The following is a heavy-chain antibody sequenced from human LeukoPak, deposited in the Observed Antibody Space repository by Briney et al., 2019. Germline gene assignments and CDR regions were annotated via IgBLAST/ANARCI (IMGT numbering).Heavy chain of an antibody. J-gene: IGHJ6*03. CDR3: ARGSAYSGSYYYYHYMDV. V-gene: IGHV1-2*02. D-gene: IGHD1-26*01. CDR1: GYTFTGYY. Sequence: ASVKVSRKASGYTFTGYYMHWVRQAPGQGLEWMGWINPNSGGTNYAQKFQGRVTMTRDTSISTAYMELSRLRSDDTAVYYCARGSAYSGSYYYYHYMDVWGKGTTVTVSS. CDR2: INPNSGGT.